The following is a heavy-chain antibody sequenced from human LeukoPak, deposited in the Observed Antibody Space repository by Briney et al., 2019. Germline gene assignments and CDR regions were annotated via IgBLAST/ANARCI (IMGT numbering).Heavy chain of an antibody. CDR3: AIMHGYYDGSGFWVQ. D-gene: IGHD3-22*01. J-gene: IGHJ4*02. CDR1: GFTFSSYA. Sequence: GGSLRLSCAASGFTFSSYAMSWVRQAPGKGLEWVSAINGSGGSTYYAGSVKGRFTISSDNSKNTLYLQMNSLRDEDTGVYYCAIMHGYYDGSGFWVQWGQGTLVTVSS. V-gene: IGHV3-23*01. CDR2: INGSGGST.